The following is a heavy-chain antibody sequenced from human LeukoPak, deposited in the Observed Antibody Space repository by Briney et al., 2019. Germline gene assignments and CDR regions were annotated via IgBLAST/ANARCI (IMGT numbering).Heavy chain of an antibody. J-gene: IGHJ6*02. CDR3: ARRAPLGYCSSTSCHHMDYYYYYGMDV. CDR1: GGSISSYY. Sequence: SETLSLTCTVSGGSISSYYWTWIRQPPGKGLEWIGYIYYSGSTNYNPSLKSRVTISVDTSKNQFSLKLSSVTAADTAVYYCARRAPLGYCSSTSCHHMDYYYYYGMDVWGQGNTVTVSS. D-gene: IGHD2-2*01. CDR2: IYYSGST. V-gene: IGHV4-59*01.